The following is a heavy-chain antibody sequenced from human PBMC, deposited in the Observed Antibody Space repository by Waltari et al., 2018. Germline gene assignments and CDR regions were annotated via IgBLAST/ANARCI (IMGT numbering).Heavy chain of an antibody. V-gene: IGHV4-39*07. J-gene: IGHJ3*02. CDR1: GRSMPSRRYD. Sequence: QLQLRESGPGLVNPSETPALTFTVPGRSMPSRRYDCGGFRQPPGKWLEWIGSIYYSGSNYYKPSLKSRVTISVDTTKTQFSLKLSSVTDADTDGYYCASPLLIAAAPDAFDIWGQGTMVTVSS. D-gene: IGHD6-13*01. CDR2: IYYSGSN. CDR3: ASPLLIAAAPDAFDI.